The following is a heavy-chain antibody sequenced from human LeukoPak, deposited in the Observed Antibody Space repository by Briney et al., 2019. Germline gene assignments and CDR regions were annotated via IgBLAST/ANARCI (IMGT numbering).Heavy chain of an antibody. Sequence: GGSLRLSCAASGFTFSSYWMHWVRQAPGKGLMWVSRIYIDGSSTSYADSVKDRFTISRDNAKNTLYLQMNSLRDEDTAVYYCARGLDGSFDYWGLGTLVTVSS. J-gene: IGHJ4*02. CDR3: ARGLDGSFDY. CDR1: GFTFSSYW. CDR2: IYIDGSST. V-gene: IGHV3-74*01. D-gene: IGHD1-14*01.